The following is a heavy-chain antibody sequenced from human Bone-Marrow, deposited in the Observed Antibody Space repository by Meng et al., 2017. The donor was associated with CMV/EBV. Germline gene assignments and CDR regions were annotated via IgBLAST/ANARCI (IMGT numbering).Heavy chain of an antibody. J-gene: IGHJ4*02. CDR1: GFIFSGHW. V-gene: IGHV3-74*03. CDR2: INFDGSSA. CDR3: ARGGGSYFVSFDY. D-gene: IGHD1-26*01. Sequence: LKISCAASGFIFSGHWMHWVRQAPGQGLVWVSDINFDGSSATYTDSVQGRVTISRDNSKNTLYLQMNSLRAEDTAVYYCARGGGSYFVSFDYWGQGTLVTVSS.